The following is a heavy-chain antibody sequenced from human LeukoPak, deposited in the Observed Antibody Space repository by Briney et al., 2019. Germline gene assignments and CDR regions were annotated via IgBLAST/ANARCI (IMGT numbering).Heavy chain of an antibody. D-gene: IGHD5-24*01. Sequence: ASVKVSCKASGYTFSSYGISWVRQAPGQGLEWLGYISAYNGNTNYAQKFQGRVTMTRDTSISTAYMELSSLRSDDTAVYYCARNRYGYNVGYWGQGTLVTVSS. V-gene: IGHV1-18*01. CDR2: ISAYNGNT. J-gene: IGHJ4*02. CDR3: ARNRYGYNVGY. CDR1: GYTFSSYG.